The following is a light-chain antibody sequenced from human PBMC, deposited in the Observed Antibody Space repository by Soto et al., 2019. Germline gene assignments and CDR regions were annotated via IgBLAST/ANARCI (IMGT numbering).Light chain of an antibody. Sequence: EIVLTQSPGTLSLSPGERATLSCRASQSVTSSYLAWYQQKPGQTPRLLIYGASTRATGIPDRFSGSGSGTDFTLTISRLDPEDFAVYYFQQYHTSPAWTFGQGTKVDIK. J-gene: IGKJ1*01. CDR3: QQYHTSPAWT. CDR1: QSVTSSY. CDR2: GAS. V-gene: IGKV3-20*01.